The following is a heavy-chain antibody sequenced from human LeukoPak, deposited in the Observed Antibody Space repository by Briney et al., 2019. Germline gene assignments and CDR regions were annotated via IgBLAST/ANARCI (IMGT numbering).Heavy chain of an antibody. Sequence: PSETLSLTCAVYGGSFSGYYWSWIRQPPGKGLEWIGEINHSGSTNYNPSLKSRVTISVDTSKNQFSLKLSSVTAADTAVYYCARPDQRGYSYDYSAFDNWGQGTMVTVSS. J-gene: IGHJ3*02. CDR1: GGSFSGYY. V-gene: IGHV4-34*01. D-gene: IGHD5-18*01. CDR3: ARPDQRGYSYDYSAFDN. CDR2: INHSGST.